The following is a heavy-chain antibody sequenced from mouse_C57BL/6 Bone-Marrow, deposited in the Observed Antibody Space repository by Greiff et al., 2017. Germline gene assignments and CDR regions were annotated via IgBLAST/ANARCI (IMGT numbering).Heavy chain of an antibody. CDR1: GYSITSGYY. Sequence: VQLKESGPGLVKPSQSLSLTCSVTGYSITSGYYWNWIRQFPGNKLEWMGYISYDGSNNYNPSLKNRISITRDTSKNQFFLKLNSVTSEDTATYSGASSYDSYFYYYAMDYWGQGTSVTVSS. CDR2: ISYDGSN. D-gene: IGHD2-3*01. CDR3: ASSYDSYFYYYAMDY. J-gene: IGHJ4*01. V-gene: IGHV3-6*01.